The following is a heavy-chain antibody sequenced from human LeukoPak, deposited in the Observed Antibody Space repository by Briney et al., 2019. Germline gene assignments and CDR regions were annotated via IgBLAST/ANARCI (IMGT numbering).Heavy chain of an antibody. CDR1: GGSISSGGYY. CDR3: AGSPKLWFGELLFDY. J-gene: IGHJ4*02. V-gene: IGHV4-31*03. Sequence: SETLSLTCTVSGGSISSGGYYWSWIRQHPGKGLEWIGYIYYSGSTYYNPSLKSRVTISVDTSKNQFSLKLSSVTAADTAVYYCAGSPKLWFGELLFDYWGQGTLVTVSS. CDR2: IYYSGST. D-gene: IGHD3-10*01.